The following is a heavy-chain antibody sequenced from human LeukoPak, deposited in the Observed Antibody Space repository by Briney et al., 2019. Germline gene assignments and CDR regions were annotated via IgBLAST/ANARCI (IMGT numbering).Heavy chain of an antibody. D-gene: IGHD3-9*01. J-gene: IGHJ5*02. CDR1: GYTFTSYG. V-gene: IGHV1-18*01. Sequence: ASVKVSCKASGYTFTSYGISWVRQAPGQGLEWMGWISAYNGNTNYAQKLQGRVTMTTDTSTSTAYMELRSLRSDDTAVYYCARVFEYNILTGYPNWFGPWGQGTLVTVSS. CDR3: ARVFEYNILTGYPNWFGP. CDR2: ISAYNGNT.